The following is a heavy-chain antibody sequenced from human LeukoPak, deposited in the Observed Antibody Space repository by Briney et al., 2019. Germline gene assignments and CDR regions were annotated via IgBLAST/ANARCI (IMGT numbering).Heavy chain of an antibody. CDR3: ARVTGVADFDY. V-gene: IGHV4-39*01. Sequence: PSETLSLTCTVSGGSISSSSYYWGWIRQPPGKGLEWIGSIYYSWSTYYNPSLKSRVTISVDTSKNQFSLKLSSVTAADTAVYYCARVTGVADFDYWGQGTLVTVSS. D-gene: IGHD2-15*01. CDR1: GGSISSSSYY. J-gene: IGHJ4*02. CDR2: IYYSWST.